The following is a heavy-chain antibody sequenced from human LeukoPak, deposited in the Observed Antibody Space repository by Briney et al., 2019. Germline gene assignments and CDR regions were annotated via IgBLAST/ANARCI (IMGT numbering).Heavy chain of an antibody. V-gene: IGHV1-2*02. CDR1: GYTFTGYY. CDR2: INPNSGGT. J-gene: IGHJ4*02. D-gene: IGHD3-16*02. Sequence: ASVKVSCKASGYTFTGYYMHWVRQAPGQGLEWMAWINPNSGGTNYAQKFQGRVTMTRDTSISTAYMELSRLRSDDTAVYYCATRALRLGELSPLDYWGQGTLVTVSS. CDR3: ATRALRLGELSPLDY.